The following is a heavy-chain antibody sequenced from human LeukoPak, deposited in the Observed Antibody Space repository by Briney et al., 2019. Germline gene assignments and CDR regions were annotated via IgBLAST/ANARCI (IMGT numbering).Heavy chain of an antibody. J-gene: IGHJ4*02. CDR1: GFTFSSYA. CDR2: ISGSGGST. Sequence: GGSLRLSCAASGFTFSSYAMSWGRQAPGEGLEWVSAISGSGGSTYYADSVKGRFTISRDNSKNTLYLQMNSLRAEDTAVYYCAKDLIRAFTMVPSYFDYWGQGTLVTVSS. CDR3: AKDLIRAFTMVPSYFDY. D-gene: IGHD3-10*01. V-gene: IGHV3-23*01.